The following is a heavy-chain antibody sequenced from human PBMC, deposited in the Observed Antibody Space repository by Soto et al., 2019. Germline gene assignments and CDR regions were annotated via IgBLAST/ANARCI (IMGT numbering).Heavy chain of an antibody. V-gene: IGHV3-21*01. J-gene: IGHJ4*02. CDR2: ISSSSSYI. CDR3: ARHYDFDY. Sequence: LVNPTQTLTLTCTFSGFSLSTSGMCVSWIRQPPGKALEWVSSISSSSSYIYYADSVKGRFTISRDNAKNSLYLQMNSLSAEDTAVYYCARHYDFDYWGQGTLVTVSS. D-gene: IGHD4-17*01. CDR1: GFSLSTSG.